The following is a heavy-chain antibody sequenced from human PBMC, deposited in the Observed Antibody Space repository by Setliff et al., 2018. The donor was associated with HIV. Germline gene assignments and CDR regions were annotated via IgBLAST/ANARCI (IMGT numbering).Heavy chain of an antibody. CDR3: ARVTSVTPASYYFDS. V-gene: IGHV3-48*03. CDR1: GFTFSAYE. Sequence: LRLSCTASGFTFSAYEMNWVRQAPGKGLEWVSYISNSGNTVFYAGSVKGRFAISRDNAKNSLYLQMNSLRGEDTAVYYCARVTSVTPASYYFDSWGQGTQVTVSS. J-gene: IGHJ4*02. CDR2: ISNSGNTV. D-gene: IGHD4-17*01.